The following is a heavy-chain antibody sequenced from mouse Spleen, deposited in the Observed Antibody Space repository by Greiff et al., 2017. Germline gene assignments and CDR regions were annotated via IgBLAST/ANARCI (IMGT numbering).Heavy chain of an antibody. CDR3: ARHRGNYGSMDY. V-gene: IGHV2-6-1*01. J-gene: IGHJ4*01. D-gene: IGHD1-2*01. Sequence: QVQLKQSGPGLVAPSQSLSITCTVSGFSLPSYGVHWARQPPGKGLEWLVVIWSDGSTTYNSALKSRLSISKDNSKSQVFLKMNSLQTDDTAMYYCARHRGNYGSMDYWGQGTSVTVSS. CDR2: IWSDGST. CDR1: GFSLPSYG.